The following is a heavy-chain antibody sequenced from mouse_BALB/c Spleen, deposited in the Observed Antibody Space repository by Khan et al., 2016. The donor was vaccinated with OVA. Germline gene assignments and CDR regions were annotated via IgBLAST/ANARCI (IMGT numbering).Heavy chain of an antibody. CDR3: AREWGAWFAY. CDR2: IYHGSNNT. Sequence: QVQLQQSGAELARPGASVKLSCKASGYTFTDYNINWVKQRTGQGLEWMGEIYHGSNNTYYNEKFKGKATLTADKSYSTAYMQPSSLTSEDSAVYFCAREWGAWFAYWGQGTLVTVSA. V-gene: IGHV1-77*01. CDR1: GYTFTDYN. J-gene: IGHJ3*01.